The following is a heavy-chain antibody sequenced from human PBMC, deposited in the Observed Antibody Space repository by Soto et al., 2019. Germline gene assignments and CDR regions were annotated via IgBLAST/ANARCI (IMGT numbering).Heavy chain of an antibody. CDR3: ARESEAYNWFDP. CDR1: GFTFSSYS. CDR2: ISSSSSTI. Sequence: EVQLVESGGGLVQPGGSLRLSCAASGFTFSSYSMNWVRQAPGKGLEWVSYISSSSSTIYYADSVKGRFTISRDNAKNSLYLQMNSLRDEDTAGYYCARESEAYNWFDPWGQGTLGTVSS. J-gene: IGHJ5*02. V-gene: IGHV3-48*02.